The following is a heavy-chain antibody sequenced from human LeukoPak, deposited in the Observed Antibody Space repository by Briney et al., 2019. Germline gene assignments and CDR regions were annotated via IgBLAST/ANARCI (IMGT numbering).Heavy chain of an antibody. CDR2: ISYSSETI. Sequence: GGSLRLSCAASGFTFDEYAMHWVRQAPGKGLEWVSGISYSSETIGYVESVKGRFTISRDNAKNSLYLQMNSLRVEDTAVYYCASYYDGTAYQDAFDIWGQGTMVTVSS. D-gene: IGHD3-22*01. CDR3: ASYYDGTAYQDAFDI. V-gene: IGHV3-9*01. CDR1: GFTFDEYA. J-gene: IGHJ3*02.